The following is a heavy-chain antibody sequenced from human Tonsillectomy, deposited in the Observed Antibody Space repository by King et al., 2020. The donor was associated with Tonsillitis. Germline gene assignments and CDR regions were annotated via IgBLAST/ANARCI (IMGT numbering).Heavy chain of an antibody. Sequence: VQLVQSGAEVKMPGSSVKVSCKASGGTFSSYAISWVRQAPGQGLEWMGRIIPILGIANYAQKFQGRVTITADKSTSTAYMELSSLRSEDTAVYYCARVRGTIAVACTGFEAWDYWGQGTLVTVSS. CDR3: ARVRGTIAVACTGFEAWDY. J-gene: IGHJ4*02. V-gene: IGHV1-69*04. CDR1: GGTFSSYA. D-gene: IGHD6-19*01. CDR2: IIPILGIA.